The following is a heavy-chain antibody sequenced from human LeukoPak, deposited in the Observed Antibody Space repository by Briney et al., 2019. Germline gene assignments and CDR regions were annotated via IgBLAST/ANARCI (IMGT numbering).Heavy chain of an antibody. CDR1: GFTFSSYA. CDR2: ISYDGSNK. D-gene: IGHD2-21*01. CDR3: ARDGGEATWRTEGGLTH. J-gene: IGHJ4*02. V-gene: IGHV3-30*04. Sequence: GGSLRLSCAASGFTFSSYAMHWVRQAPAKGLEWVAGISYDGSNKYYADSVKGRFTISRDNSKNTLYLQMNSLRVEDTAVYYCARDGGEATWRTEGGLTHWGQGTLVTVSS.